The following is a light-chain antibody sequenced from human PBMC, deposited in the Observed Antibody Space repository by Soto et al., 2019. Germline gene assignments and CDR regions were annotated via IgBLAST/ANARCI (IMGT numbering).Light chain of an antibody. J-gene: IGLJ2*01. Sequence: QSVVTQPPSASGTPGQRVTISCSGSGSNIGSNYVYWFQQLPGTAPKLLIYRNNQRPSGVPDRFSGSKSGTSASLAISGLRSEDEADYYCAAWDDRLSAYVVFGGGTQLTVL. V-gene: IGLV1-47*01. CDR2: RNN. CDR1: GSNIGSNY. CDR3: AAWDDRLSAYVV.